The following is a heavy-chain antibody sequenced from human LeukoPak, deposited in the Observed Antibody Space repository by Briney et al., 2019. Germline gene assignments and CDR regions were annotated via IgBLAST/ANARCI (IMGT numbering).Heavy chain of an antibody. CDR2: NYFSGTT. D-gene: IGHD4-17*01. CDR1: GGSISTYS. V-gene: IGHV4-59*01. Sequence: SETLSLTCTISGGSISTYSWNWIRQAPGKGLEWIGYNYFSGTTNYNPALKSRVTISVGRSKNQFSLKLNSVTAADTAVYYCARGDYGDYGDFYYYGLDVWGQGTTVTVSS. J-gene: IGHJ6*02. CDR3: ARGDYGDYGDFYYYGLDV.